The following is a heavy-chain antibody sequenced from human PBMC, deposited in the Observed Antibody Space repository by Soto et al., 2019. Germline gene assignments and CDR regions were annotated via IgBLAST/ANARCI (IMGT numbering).Heavy chain of an antibody. V-gene: IGHV1-69*13. CDR2: IILPFGTP. Sequence: QVRLVQSGAEVKKPGSSVKVSCKASGGTFSNHAINWVRQAPGQGPEWMGVIILPFGTPNYAQRFQGRVTITADESMNTAYMELNGLRSEDTAVYYCARGPDYAGYIDDWGQGSLVTVSS. CDR1: GGTFSNHA. D-gene: IGHD4-17*01. CDR3: ARGPDYAGYIDD. J-gene: IGHJ4*02.